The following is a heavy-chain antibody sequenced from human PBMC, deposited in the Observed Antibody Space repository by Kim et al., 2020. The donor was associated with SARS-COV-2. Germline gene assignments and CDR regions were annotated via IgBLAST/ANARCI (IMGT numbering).Heavy chain of an antibody. J-gene: IGHJ4*02. V-gene: IGHV1-3*01. CDR2: ITVDKGGT. CDR1: GYTFTNYA. D-gene: IGHD4-17*01. Sequence: ASVKVSCKASGYTFTNYAIHWVRQAPGQRPEWMGWITVDKGGTKYEQKFQGRVTIIRDTSASTAYLELSSLRSEDTAVYYCARGLYGGNYFDYWGQGTLVTVYS. CDR3: ARGLYGGNYFDY.